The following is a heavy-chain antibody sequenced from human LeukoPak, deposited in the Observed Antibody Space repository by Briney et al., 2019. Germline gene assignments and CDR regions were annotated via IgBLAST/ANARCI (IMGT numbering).Heavy chain of an antibody. D-gene: IGHD1-26*01. CDR2: VSYDGYDK. V-gene: IGHV3-33*01. CDR1: GFTFSNYG. Sequence: PGRSLRLSCAASGFTFSNYGMHWVRQAPGKGLEWVAVVSYDGYDKHYAEPVKGRCTISRDNSKSTVYLEMSSLRADDTAIYFCARDVGLRYFFGSWGQGTLVTVSS. J-gene: IGHJ4*02. CDR3: ARDVGLRYFFGS.